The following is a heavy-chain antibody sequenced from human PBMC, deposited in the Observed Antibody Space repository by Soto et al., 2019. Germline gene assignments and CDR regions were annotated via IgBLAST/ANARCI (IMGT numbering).Heavy chain of an antibody. CDR2: IWDDGSQK. J-gene: IGHJ4*01. D-gene: IGHD1-26*01. CDR1: GFVFNSHG. Sequence: PGGSLRLSCEASGFVFNSHGMHWVRQAPGKGLEWVAVIWDDGSQKYYAESVQGRFTISRDNSKNTLYLQMNSLRAEDTALYFCARDPGGSPFDYWGQGTSVTVSS. CDR3: ARDPGGSPFDY. V-gene: IGHV3-33*01.